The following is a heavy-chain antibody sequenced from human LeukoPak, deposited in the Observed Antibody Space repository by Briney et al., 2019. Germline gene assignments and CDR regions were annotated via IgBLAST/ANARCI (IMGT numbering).Heavy chain of an antibody. CDR3: ARDSPGYDSSGPVPY. CDR1: GYTFTSYG. J-gene: IGHJ4*02. V-gene: IGHV1-18*01. CDR2: ISAYNGNT. Sequence: ASVKVSCKASGYTFTSYGISWVRQAPGQGLEWMGWISAYNGNTNYAQKLQGRVTMTTDTSTSTAYMELRSLRSDDTAVYYCARDSPGYDSSGPVPYWGQGTLVTVSS. D-gene: IGHD3-22*01.